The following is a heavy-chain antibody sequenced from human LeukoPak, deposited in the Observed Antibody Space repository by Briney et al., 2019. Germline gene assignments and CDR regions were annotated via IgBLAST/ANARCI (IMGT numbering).Heavy chain of an antibody. D-gene: IGHD2-8*01. CDR2: IGTAGEI. Sequence: GGSLRPSCAASGFTFSSYDIHWVRQATGKGLEWVSGIGTAGEIYYPGSVKGRFTISRENAKNSLYLQMNSLRAGDTAVYYCAKDPDCTSGICYTFFDYWGQGTLVTVSS. J-gene: IGHJ4*02. V-gene: IGHV3-13*01. CDR3: AKDPDCTSGICYTFFDY. CDR1: GFTFSSYD.